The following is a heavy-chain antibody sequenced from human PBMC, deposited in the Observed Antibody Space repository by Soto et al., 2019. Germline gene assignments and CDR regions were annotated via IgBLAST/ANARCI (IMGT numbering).Heavy chain of an antibody. CDR1: GGSFSGYY. CDR3: ASVRIAAAH. CDR2: INHGGST. J-gene: IGHJ4*02. D-gene: IGHD6-13*01. V-gene: IGHV4-34*01. Sequence: SETLSLTCAVYGGSFSGYYWSWIRQPPGKGLEWIGEINHGGSTNYNPSLKSRVTISVDTSKNQFSLKLSSVTAADTAVYYCASVRIAAAHWGQGTLVTVSS.